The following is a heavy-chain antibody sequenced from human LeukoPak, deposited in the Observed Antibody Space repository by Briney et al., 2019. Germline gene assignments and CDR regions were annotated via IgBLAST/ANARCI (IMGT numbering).Heavy chain of an antibody. V-gene: IGHV4-34*01. D-gene: IGHD3-10*01. CDR3: ARDLMVRGVNAFDI. CDR1: GGSSNGYY. Sequence: SETLSLTCAVYGGSSNGYYWSWIRQPPGEGLEWIGEISHSGTTNYNPSLKSRATISVETSKNQFYLKLSSVTAADTAVYYCARDLMVRGVNAFDIWGQGTMVTVSS. J-gene: IGHJ3*02. CDR2: ISHSGTT.